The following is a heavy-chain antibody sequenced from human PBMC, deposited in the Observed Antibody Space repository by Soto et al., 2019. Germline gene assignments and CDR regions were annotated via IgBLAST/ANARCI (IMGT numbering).Heavy chain of an antibody. CDR1: GGSISSGGYS. J-gene: IGHJ4*02. D-gene: IGHD2-2*01. CDR3: ATVPDY. CDR2: IYHSGST. Sequence: TLSLTFAVSGGSISSGGYSWSWIRQPPGKGLEWIGYIYHSGSTYYNPSLKSRVTISVDRSKNQFSLKLSSVTAADTAVYYCATVPDYWGQGILVTVPQ. V-gene: IGHV4-30-2*01.